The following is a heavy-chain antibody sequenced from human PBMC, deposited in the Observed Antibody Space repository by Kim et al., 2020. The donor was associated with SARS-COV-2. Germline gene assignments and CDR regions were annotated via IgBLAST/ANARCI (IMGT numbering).Heavy chain of an antibody. Sequence: ASVKVSCKASGYTFAYYGVSWVRQAPGQGLEWVGWISVYNGDTDFAPNLRDRVTMTTDTFTTTAFLELRDLTSDDTAVYYCARDLAELILVPGTLRGEYWGQGTLVTVSS. V-gene: IGHV1-18*01. J-gene: IGHJ4*02. CDR1: GYTFAYYG. CDR3: ARDLAELILVPGTLRGEY. CDR2: ISVYNGDT. D-gene: IGHD2-2*01.